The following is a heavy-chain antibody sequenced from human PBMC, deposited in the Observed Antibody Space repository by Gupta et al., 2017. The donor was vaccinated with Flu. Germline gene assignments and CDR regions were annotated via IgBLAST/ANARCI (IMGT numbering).Heavy chain of an antibody. V-gene: IGHV1-2*06. D-gene: IGHD2-21*01. CDR2: INPNSGGT. J-gene: IGHJ4*02. Sequence: GYYMHWVRQAPGQGLEWMGRINPNSGGTNYAQKFQGRVTMTRDTSISTAYMELSRLRSDDTAVYYCATNRGGAGIILWWLWGQGTLVTVSS. CDR1: GYY. CDR3: ATNRGGAGIILWWL.